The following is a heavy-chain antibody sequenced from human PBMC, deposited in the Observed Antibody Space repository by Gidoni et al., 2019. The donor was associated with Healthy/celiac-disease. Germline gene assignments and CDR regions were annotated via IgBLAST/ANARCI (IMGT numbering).Heavy chain of an antibody. Sequence: EVQLAESGGGLVQLGGFPRLPCAPSGFTLSNAWPSWVRPAPGKGLEWVGRIKSKTDGGTTDYAAPVKGRFTISRDDSKNTLYLQMNSLKTEDTAVYYCTTGVPAADYYFDYWGQGTLVTVSS. CDR1: GFTLSNAW. CDR2: IKSKTDGGTT. J-gene: IGHJ4*02. CDR3: TTGVPAADYYFDY. D-gene: IGHD2-2*01. V-gene: IGHV3-15*01.